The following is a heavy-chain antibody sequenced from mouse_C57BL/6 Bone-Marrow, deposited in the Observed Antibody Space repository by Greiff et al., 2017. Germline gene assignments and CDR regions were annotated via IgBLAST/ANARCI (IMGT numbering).Heavy chain of an antibody. V-gene: IGHV1-64*01. CDR3: ARLFYYGNLYCYFDV. J-gene: IGHJ1*03. CDR1: GYTFTSYW. CDR2: IHPNSGST. Sequence: QVQLQQPGAELVKPGASVKLSCKASGYTFTSYWMHWVKQRPGQGLEWIGMIHPNSGSTNYNEKFKSKATLTVDKSSSTAYMQLSSLTSEDSAVYYCARLFYYGNLYCYFDVWGTGTTVTVSS. D-gene: IGHD2-1*01.